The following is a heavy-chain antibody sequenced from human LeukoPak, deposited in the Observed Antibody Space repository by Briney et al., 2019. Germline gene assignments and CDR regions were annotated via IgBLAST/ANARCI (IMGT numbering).Heavy chain of an antibody. V-gene: IGHV3-23*01. Sequence: GGSLRLSCAASGFTFSSYAMSWVRQAPGKGLEWVSAISGSGGSTYYADSVKGRFTISRDNSKNTLYLQMNSLRAEDTAVYYCANLAGGSWYGGGFDYWGQGTLVTVSS. CDR3: ANLAGGSWYGGGFDY. CDR2: ISGSGGST. CDR1: GFTFSSYA. J-gene: IGHJ4*02. D-gene: IGHD6-13*01.